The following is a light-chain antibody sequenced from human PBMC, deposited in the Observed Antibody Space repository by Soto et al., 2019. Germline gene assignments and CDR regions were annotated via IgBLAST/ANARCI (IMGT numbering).Light chain of an antibody. J-gene: IGKJ1*01. CDR1: QSVSSY. CDR3: QQRSNWPWT. V-gene: IGKV3-11*01. Sequence: IVLTQSAAPLSLSPGARATLYCRASQSVSSYLAWYQQKPGQAPRLLIYDASNRATGIPARFSGSGSGTDFTLTISSLEPEDFAVYYCQQRSNWPWTFGQGTKVDIK. CDR2: DAS.